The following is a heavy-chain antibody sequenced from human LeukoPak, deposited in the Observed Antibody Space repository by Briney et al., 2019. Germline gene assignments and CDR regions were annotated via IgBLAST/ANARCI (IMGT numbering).Heavy chain of an antibody. CDR2: IYYSGST. D-gene: IGHD2-15*01. CDR1: GGSISSYY. Sequence: PSETLSLTCTVSGGSISSYYWSWIRQPPGKGLEWIGYIYYSGSTNYNPSLKSRVTISVDTSKNQFSLKLSSVTAADTAVYYCARGGYCSGGSCYSTLFDYWGQGTLVTVSS. V-gene: IGHV4-59*01. J-gene: IGHJ4*02. CDR3: ARGGYCSGGSCYSTLFDY.